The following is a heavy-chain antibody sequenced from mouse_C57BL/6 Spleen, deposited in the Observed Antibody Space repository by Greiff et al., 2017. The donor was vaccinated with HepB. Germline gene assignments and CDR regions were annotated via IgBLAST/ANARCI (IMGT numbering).Heavy chain of an antibody. D-gene: IGHD2-5*01. CDR3: TTDYSNYPYYFDY. Sequence: EVKLMESGAELVRPGASVKLSCTASGFNIKDDYMHWVKQRPEQGLEWIGWIDPENGDTEYASKFQGKATITADTSSNTAYLQLSSLTSEDTAVYYCTTDYSNYPYYFDYWGQGTTLTVSS. CDR2: IDPENGDT. V-gene: IGHV14-4*01. J-gene: IGHJ2*01. CDR1: GFNIKDDY.